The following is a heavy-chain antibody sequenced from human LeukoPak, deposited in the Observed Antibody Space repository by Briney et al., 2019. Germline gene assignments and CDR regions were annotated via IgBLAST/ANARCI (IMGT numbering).Heavy chain of an antibody. CDR2: INPISGGT. CDR3: ARDGITMVRGVTLDY. J-gene: IGHJ4*02. CDR1: GYTFTVYY. V-gene: IGHV1-2*02. Sequence: ASVKVSCKASGYTFTVYYMHWVRQAPGQGLEWMGWINPISGGTNFAQKLQGRVTMTTDTSTSTAYMELRSLRSDDTAVYYCARDGITMVRGVTLDYWGQGTLVTVSS. D-gene: IGHD3-10*01.